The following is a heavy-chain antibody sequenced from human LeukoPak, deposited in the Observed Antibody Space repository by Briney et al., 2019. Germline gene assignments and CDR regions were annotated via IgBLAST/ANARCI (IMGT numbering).Heavy chain of an antibody. J-gene: IGHJ3*02. D-gene: IGHD3-10*01. Sequence: RPSETLSLTCTVSGGSISSYYWSWIRQPPGKGLEWIGYIYYSGSTNYNPSLKSRVTISVDTSKNQFSLKLSSVTAADTAVYYCAREDPESGLSYALDIWGQGTMVTVSS. V-gene: IGHV4-59*01. CDR1: GGSISSYY. CDR3: AREDPESGLSYALDI. CDR2: IYYSGST.